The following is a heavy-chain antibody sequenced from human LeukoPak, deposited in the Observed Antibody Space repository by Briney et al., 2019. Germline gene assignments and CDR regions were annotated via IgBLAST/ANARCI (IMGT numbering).Heavy chain of an antibody. CDR1: GFTFSSYW. Sequence: GGSLRLSCAASGFTFSSYWMSWVRQAPGKGLEWVANIKQDGSEKYYVDSVKGRFTISRDNAKNSLYLQMNSLRAEDTAVYYCARVGSSWAEAFDIWGQGTTVTVSS. V-gene: IGHV3-7*01. D-gene: IGHD6-13*01. CDR3: ARVGSSWAEAFDI. CDR2: IKQDGSEK. J-gene: IGHJ3*02.